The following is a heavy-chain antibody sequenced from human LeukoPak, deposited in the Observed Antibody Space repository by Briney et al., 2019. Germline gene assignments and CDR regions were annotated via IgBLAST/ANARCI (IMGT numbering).Heavy chain of an antibody. Sequence: VASVKVSCKASGGTFSSYAISWVRQAPGQGLEWMGGIIPIFGTANYAQKFQGRVTITADESTSTAYMELSSLRSEDTAVYYCARDYSNYGPYFDYWGQGTLVTVSS. CDR3: ARDYSNYGPYFDY. V-gene: IGHV1-69*13. D-gene: IGHD4-11*01. J-gene: IGHJ4*02. CDR2: IIPIFGTA. CDR1: GGTFSSYA.